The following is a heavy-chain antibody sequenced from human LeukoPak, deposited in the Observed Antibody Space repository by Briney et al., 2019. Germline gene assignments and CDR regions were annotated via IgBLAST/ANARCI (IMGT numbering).Heavy chain of an antibody. CDR1: GYIFTSYR. CDR2: IYPGDSDT. D-gene: IGHD1-26*01. Sequence: GESLKISCKGSGYIFTSYRIGWVRQMPGKGLEWMGIIYPGDSDTRYSPSFQGQVTMSADKSISTAYLQWSSLKASDTAMYYCARHSGSYYSFADYWGQGTLVTVPS. V-gene: IGHV5-51*01. CDR3: ARHSGSYYSFADY. J-gene: IGHJ4*02.